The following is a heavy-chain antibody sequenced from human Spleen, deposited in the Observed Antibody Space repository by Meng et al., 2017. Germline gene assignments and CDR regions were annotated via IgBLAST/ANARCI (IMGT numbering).Heavy chain of an antibody. Sequence: GESLKISCAASGFTFSNYAMSWVRQAPGKGLEWVSAISGSGSNIYYAASVKGRFTVSRDNSKNTLYLQMNSLRAEDTAVYYCATWCSGGSCYSKYYSYDMDVWGQGTTVTVSS. V-gene: IGHV3-23*01. CDR3: ATWCSGGSCYSKYYSYDMDV. D-gene: IGHD2-15*01. CDR1: GFTFSNYA. J-gene: IGHJ6*02. CDR2: ISGSGSNI.